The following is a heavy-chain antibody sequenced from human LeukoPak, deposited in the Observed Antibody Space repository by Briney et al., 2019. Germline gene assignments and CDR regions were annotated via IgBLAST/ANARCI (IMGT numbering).Heavy chain of an antibody. Sequence: ASVKVSCKASGYTFTGYYMHWVRQAPGQGLEWMGWINPNSGGTNYAQKFQGRVTMTRDTSISTAYMELRSLRSDDTAVYYCARVGHGDSFHFDYWGQGTLVTVSS. J-gene: IGHJ4*02. CDR3: ARVGHGDSFHFDY. D-gene: IGHD4-17*01. CDR2: INPNSGGT. CDR1: GYTFTGYY. V-gene: IGHV1-2*02.